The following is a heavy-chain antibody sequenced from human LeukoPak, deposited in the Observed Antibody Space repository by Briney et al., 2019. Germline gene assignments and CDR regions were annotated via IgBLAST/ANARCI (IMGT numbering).Heavy chain of an antibody. D-gene: IGHD3-10*01. V-gene: IGHV3-23*01. CDR3: AKAPYYSHFDY. Sequence: GGSLRLSCAASGFTFSSSAMSWVRQAPGKGLEWVSAISSGGGSTYYADSVQGRFTISRDNSKSTLYLQMNSLRAEDTAVYYCAKAPYYSHFDYWGQGTLVTVSS. CDR2: ISSGGGST. CDR1: GFTFSSSA. J-gene: IGHJ4*02.